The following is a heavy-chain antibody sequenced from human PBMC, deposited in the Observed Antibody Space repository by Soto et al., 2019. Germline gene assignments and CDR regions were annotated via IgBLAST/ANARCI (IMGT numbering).Heavy chain of an antibody. D-gene: IGHD1-7*01. CDR2: IYYSGST. Sequence: SETLSLTCTVSGGSISSGGYYWSWIRQPPGKGLEWIGYIYYSGSTYYNPSLMSRVTISVDTSKNQFSLKLSSVTAADTAVYYCDRVATTGTYGMDVWGQGTTVTVS. CDR3: DRVATTGTYGMDV. CDR1: GGSISSGGYY. V-gene: IGHV4-30-4*01. J-gene: IGHJ6*02.